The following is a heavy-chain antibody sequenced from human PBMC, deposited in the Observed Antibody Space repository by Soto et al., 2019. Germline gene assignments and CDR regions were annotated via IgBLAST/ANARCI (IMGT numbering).Heavy chain of an antibody. D-gene: IGHD6-19*01. CDR2: ISFDGSIK. V-gene: IGHV3-30-3*01. CDR3: ARDGVAVAGEYYRYGMDV. J-gene: IGHJ6*02. CDR1: KFIFSNCA. Sequence: QVQLVESGGGVVQPGRSLRLSCAASKFIFSNCATQWVRQAPGKGLEWVAVISFDGSIKYHADSVKGRFTMSRDNSKNTLYLQMNSLRAEDTAVYHCARDGVAVAGEYYRYGMDVWGQGTTVTVSS.